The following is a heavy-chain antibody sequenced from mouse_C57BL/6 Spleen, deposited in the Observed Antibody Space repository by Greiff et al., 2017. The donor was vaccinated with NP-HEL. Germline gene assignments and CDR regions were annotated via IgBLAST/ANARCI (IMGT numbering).Heavy chain of an antibody. J-gene: IGHJ3*01. CDR2: IDPSDSYT. V-gene: IGHV1-50*01. Sequence: QVQLQQPGAELVKPGASVKLSCKASGYTFTSYWMQWVKQRPGQGLEWIGEIDPSDSYTNYNQKFKGKATLTVDKSSSTAYMQLSSLTSADSAVCYCAGSSTWFAYWGQGTLVTVSA. CDR3: AGSSTWFAY. CDR1: GYTFTSYW.